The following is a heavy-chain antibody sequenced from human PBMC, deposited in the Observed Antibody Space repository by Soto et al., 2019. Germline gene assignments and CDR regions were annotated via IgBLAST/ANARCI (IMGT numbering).Heavy chain of an antibody. D-gene: IGHD2-15*01. Sequence: LRLSCAASGFTFSSYSMNWVRQAPGKGLEWVSYISSSSSTIYYADSVKGRFTISRDNAKNSLYLQMNSLRDEDTAVYYCAREPGVGYCSGGSCYQKDTYIGTNWGQGTLVTVSS. CDR1: GFTFSSYS. J-gene: IGHJ4*02. CDR2: ISSSSSTI. V-gene: IGHV3-48*02. CDR3: AREPGVGYCSGGSCYQKDTYIGTN.